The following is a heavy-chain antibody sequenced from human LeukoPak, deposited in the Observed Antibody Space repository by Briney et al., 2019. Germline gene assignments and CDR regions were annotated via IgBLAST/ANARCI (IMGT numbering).Heavy chain of an antibody. D-gene: IGHD1-26*01. CDR3: AKDRSIGTYYTFDH. Sequence: GGTLRLSCAASGFTFSTYGMTWVRQAPGKGLEWVSSISASAAMTYYVDSVKGRFTVSRDNSNNRLYLQMSGLTAADTAVYYCAKDRSIGTYYTFDHWGQGTLVTVSS. V-gene: IGHV3-23*01. CDR2: ISASAAMT. CDR1: GFTFSTYG. J-gene: IGHJ4*02.